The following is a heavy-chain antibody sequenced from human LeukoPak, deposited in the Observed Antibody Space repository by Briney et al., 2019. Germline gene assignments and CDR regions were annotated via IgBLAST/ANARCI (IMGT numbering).Heavy chain of an antibody. Sequence: SQTLSLTCTVSGGSISSGSYYWSWIRQPAGKGLELIGRIYTSESTNYNPSLKSRVTISVDTSKNQFSLKLSSVTAADTAVYYCARRPRLGYWGQGTLVTVSS. CDR1: GGSISSGSYY. J-gene: IGHJ4*02. CDR2: IYTSEST. V-gene: IGHV4-61*02. CDR3: ARRPRLGY.